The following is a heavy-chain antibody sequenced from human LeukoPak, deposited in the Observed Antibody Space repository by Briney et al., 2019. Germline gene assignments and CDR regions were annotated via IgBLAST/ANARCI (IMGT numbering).Heavy chain of an antibody. CDR1: GGSFSGYY. Sequence: SETLSLTCAVYGGSFSGYYWSWIRQPPGKGLEWIGEINHSGSTNYSPSLKSRVTISVDTSKNQFSLKLSSVTAADTAVYYCAKEGSGWDPFFDYWGQGTLVTVSS. J-gene: IGHJ4*02. CDR3: AKEGSGWDPFFDY. V-gene: IGHV4-34*01. D-gene: IGHD6-19*01. CDR2: INHSGST.